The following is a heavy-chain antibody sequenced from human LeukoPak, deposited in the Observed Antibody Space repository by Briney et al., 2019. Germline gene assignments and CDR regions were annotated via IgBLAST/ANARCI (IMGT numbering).Heavy chain of an antibody. J-gene: IGHJ4*02. Sequence: SETLSLTCTVSGGSFSNYYWSWIRQPPGKGLEWIGYVYDTGSTNYNPSLKRRVTISMDTSKNQFSLKVTSVTATDTAIYYCARNSIQYDSWSYYFGYWGQGTLVTVSS. CDR3: ARNSIQYDSWSYYFGY. CDR2: VYDTGST. CDR1: GGSFSNYY. D-gene: IGHD3-22*01. V-gene: IGHV4-59*01.